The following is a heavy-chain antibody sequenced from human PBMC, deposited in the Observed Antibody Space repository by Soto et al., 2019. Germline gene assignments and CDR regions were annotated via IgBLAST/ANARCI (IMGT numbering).Heavy chain of an antibody. Sequence: EVQLVESGGGLVKPGGSLRLSCAASGFTFSSYSMNWVRQAPGKGLEWVSSISSSSSYIYYADSVKGRFTISRDNAKNSLYLQMNSLRAEDTAVYYCAREGGLPSYYYDSSGYYAFDYWGQGTLVTVSS. CDR1: GFTFSSYS. CDR3: AREGGLPSYYYDSSGYYAFDY. J-gene: IGHJ4*02. CDR2: ISSSSSYI. V-gene: IGHV3-21*01. D-gene: IGHD3-22*01.